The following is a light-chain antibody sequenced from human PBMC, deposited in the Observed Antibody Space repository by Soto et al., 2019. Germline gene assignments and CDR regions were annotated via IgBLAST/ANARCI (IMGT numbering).Light chain of an antibody. V-gene: IGKV3-15*01. CDR2: GAS. J-gene: IGKJ1*01. Sequence: EIVMTQSPATLSVSPGERATLSCRASQNVSSNLAWYQQKPGQAPRLLIYGASTRATGIPARFSGSGSGTEFTLTISSLQSEDFAVYYCQQYNNWSTWTFGQGTKVEIK. CDR1: QNVSSN. CDR3: QQYNNWSTWT.